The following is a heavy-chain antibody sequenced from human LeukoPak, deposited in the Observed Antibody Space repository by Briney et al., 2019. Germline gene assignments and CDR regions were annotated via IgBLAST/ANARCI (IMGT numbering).Heavy chain of an antibody. Sequence: ASVKVSCKASGYTFTSYYMHWVRQAPGQGLEWMGWINPNSGGTNYAQKFQGWVTMTRDTSISTAYMELSRLRSDDTAVYYCARGAYYSNYHVAGPWGQGTLVTVSS. D-gene: IGHD4-11*01. CDR2: INPNSGGT. CDR3: ARGAYYSNYHVAGP. J-gene: IGHJ5*02. V-gene: IGHV1-2*04. CDR1: GYTFTSYY.